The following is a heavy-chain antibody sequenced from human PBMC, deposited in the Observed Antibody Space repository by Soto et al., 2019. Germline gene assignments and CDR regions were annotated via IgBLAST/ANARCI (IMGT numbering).Heavy chain of an antibody. CDR1: GFTFSSYG. J-gene: IGHJ6*02. CDR3: ARRILTGYYKNYYYYYGMDV. CDR2: IWYDGSNK. D-gene: IGHD3-9*01. V-gene: IGHV3-33*01. Sequence: PGGSLRLSCAASGFTFSSYGMHWVRQAPGKGLEWVAVIWYDGSNKYYADPVKGRFTISRDNSKNTLYLQMNSLRAEDTAVYYCARRILTGYYKNYYYYYGMDVWGQGTTVTVSS.